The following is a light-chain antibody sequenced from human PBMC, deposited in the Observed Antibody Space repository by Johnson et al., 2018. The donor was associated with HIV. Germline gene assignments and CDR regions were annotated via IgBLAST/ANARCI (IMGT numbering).Light chain of an antibody. J-gene: IGLJ1*01. Sequence: QSVLTQPPSVSAAPGQKVTISCSGSSSNIGNNYVSWYQQLPGTAPKLLIYENNKRPSGIPDRFSGSKSGTSATQGITGIPTGDESDYYCEAWQSSLSGGLHLFGTGTKVTVL. CDR3: EAWQSSLSGGLHL. V-gene: IGLV1-51*02. CDR2: ENN. CDR1: SSNIGNNY.